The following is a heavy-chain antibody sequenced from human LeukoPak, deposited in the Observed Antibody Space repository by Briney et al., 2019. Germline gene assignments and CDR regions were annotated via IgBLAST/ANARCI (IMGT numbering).Heavy chain of an antibody. J-gene: IGHJ4*02. CDR1: GFTFSSYA. CDR3: AKEYYDSSGYYYEDY. Sequence: GGSLRLSCAASGFTFSSYAMRWVRQAPGKGLEWVSAISGSGGSTYYADSVKGRFTISRDNSKNTLYLQMNSLRAEDTAVYYCAKEYYDSSGYYYEDYWGQGTLVTVSS. CDR2: ISGSGGST. D-gene: IGHD3-22*01. V-gene: IGHV3-23*01.